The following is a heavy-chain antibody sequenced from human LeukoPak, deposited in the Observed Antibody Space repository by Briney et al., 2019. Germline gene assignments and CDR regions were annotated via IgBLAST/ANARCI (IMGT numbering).Heavy chain of an antibody. CDR2: MFHSGNT. J-gene: IGHJ5*02. D-gene: IGHD2-2*01. Sequence: SETLSLTCTVSSYSISNGYYWGWLRQPPGKGLEWIGSMFHSGNTYYNPSLKSRVTILLDTSKNQISLKVRSATAADTAVYYCARTTEDCSSTSCYQYWFDPWGQGTLVTVSS. CDR1: SYSISNGYY. V-gene: IGHV4-38-2*02. CDR3: ARTTEDCSSTSCYQYWFDP.